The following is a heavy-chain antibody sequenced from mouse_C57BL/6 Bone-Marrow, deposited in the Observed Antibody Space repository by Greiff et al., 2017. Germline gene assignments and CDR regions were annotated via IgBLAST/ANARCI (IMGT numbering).Heavy chain of an antibody. J-gene: IGHJ4*01. D-gene: IGHD2-4*01. Sequence: VKLVESGPGLVQPSQSLSITCTVSGFSLTSYGVHWVRQPPGKGLEWLGVIWSGGSTDYNAAFISRLSISKDNSKSQVFFKMNSLQADDTAIYYCAKEIYYDYDGLLYAMDDWGQGTSGTVSS. CDR3: AKEIYYDYDGLLYAMDD. CDR1: GFSLTSYG. CDR2: IWSGGST. V-gene: IGHV2-4*01.